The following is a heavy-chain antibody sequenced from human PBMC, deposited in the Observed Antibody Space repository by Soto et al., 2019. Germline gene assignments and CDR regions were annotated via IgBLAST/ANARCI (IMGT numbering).Heavy chain of an antibody. V-gene: IGHV3-64*01. Sequence: EVQLVESGGGLVQPGGSLRLSCAASGFTFSSYAMHWVRQAPGKGLEYVSAISSNGGSTYYANSVKGRFTISRDNSKNTLYLQMGSLRAEDMAVYYCARHGLRQYAFDIWGQGTMVTVSS. CDR3: ARHGLRQYAFDI. J-gene: IGHJ3*02. CDR2: ISSNGGST. CDR1: GFTFSSYA. D-gene: IGHD4-17*01.